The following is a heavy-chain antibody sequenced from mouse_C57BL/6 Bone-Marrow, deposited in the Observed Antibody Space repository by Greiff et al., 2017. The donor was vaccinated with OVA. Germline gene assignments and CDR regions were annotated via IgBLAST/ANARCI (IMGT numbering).Heavy chain of an antibody. Sequence: EVQLVESGGGLVKPGGSLKLSCAASGFTFSSYAMSWVRQTPEKRLEWVATISDGGSYTYYPDNVKGRFTISRDNAKNNLYLQMSHLKSEDTAMYYCARWGVVRAMDYWGQGTSVTVSS. D-gene: IGHD1-1*01. J-gene: IGHJ4*01. CDR2: ISDGGSYT. CDR1: GFTFSSYA. CDR3: ARWGVVRAMDY. V-gene: IGHV5-4*01.